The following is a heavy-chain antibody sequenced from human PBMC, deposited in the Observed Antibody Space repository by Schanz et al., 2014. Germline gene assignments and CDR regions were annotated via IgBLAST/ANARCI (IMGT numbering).Heavy chain of an antibody. D-gene: IGHD2-2*02. CDR1: RLTFGNYW. Sequence: EVRLVESGGGLVQSGGSLRLSCATSRLTFGNYWMSWVRQAPGKGLEWVANINQDGSQKYYVGSVKGRFTISRDNAKDSLYLQMTSLRAEDTAVYYCATQYCSGTTCYTDSWDHWGQGTLVTVSS. CDR3: ATQYCSGTTCYTDSWDH. CDR2: INQDGSQK. J-gene: IGHJ4*01. V-gene: IGHV3-7*01.